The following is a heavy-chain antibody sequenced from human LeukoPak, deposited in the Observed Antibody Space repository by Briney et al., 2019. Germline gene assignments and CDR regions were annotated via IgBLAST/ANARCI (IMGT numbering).Heavy chain of an antibody. CDR3: ARDETHTGKMEGSGMDV. CDR1: GFPFSSYS. D-gene: IGHD3-10*01. J-gene: IGHJ6*02. V-gene: IGHV3-21*01. CDR2: ISSSTSYI. Sequence: GGSLRLSCAASGFPFSSYSMNWVRQAPGKGLEWVSFISSSTSYIYYADSVKGRFAISRDNAKNSLYLQMNSLRAEDTAVYYCARDETHTGKMEGSGMDVWGQGTTVTVSS.